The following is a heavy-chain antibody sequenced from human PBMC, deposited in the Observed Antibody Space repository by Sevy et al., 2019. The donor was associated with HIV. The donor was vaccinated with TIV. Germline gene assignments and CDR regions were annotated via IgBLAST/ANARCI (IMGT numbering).Heavy chain of an antibody. CDR3: ARGGYCSSTSCPYLRYYYYGMDV. J-gene: IGHJ6*02. CDR2: ISSSSSTI. Sequence: GGSLRLSCAASGFTFSSYSMNWVRQAPGKGLEWVSYISSSSSTIYYADSVKGRFTISRDNAKNSLYLQMNSLRDEDTAVYYCARGGYCSSTSCPYLRYYYYGMDVWGQGTTVTVSS. D-gene: IGHD2-2*01. V-gene: IGHV3-48*02. CDR1: GFTFSSYS.